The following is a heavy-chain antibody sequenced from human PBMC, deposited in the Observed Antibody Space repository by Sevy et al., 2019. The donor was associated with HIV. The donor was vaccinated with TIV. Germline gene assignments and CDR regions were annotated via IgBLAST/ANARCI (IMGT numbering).Heavy chain of an antibody. V-gene: IGHV3-48*03. CDR3: ATSGGVTDYGMDV. CDR2: ISSSGSTI. J-gene: IGHJ6*02. Sequence: GGSLRLSCEASGFTFSSYEMNWVRQAPGKGLEWVSYISSSGSTILYADSVKGRFTISRDNAKNSLYLQMNSLRAEDTAVYYCATSGGVTDYGMDVWGQGTTVTVSS. D-gene: IGHD3-16*01. CDR1: GFTFSSYE.